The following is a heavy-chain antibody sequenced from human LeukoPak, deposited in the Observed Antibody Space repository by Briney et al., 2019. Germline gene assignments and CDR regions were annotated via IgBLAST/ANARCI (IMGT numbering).Heavy chain of an antibody. CDR2: IKHDSSET. CDR1: GFPISRYW. J-gene: IGHJ3*02. Sequence: PGGSLRLSCAASGFPISRYWMSWVRQVPGKGLESVAHIKHDSSETYYVDTVRGRFIISRVNAKNSLYLQMNSLRVEDTAVYHCARGPTDSDASDIWGHGTLVTVSS. V-gene: IGHV3-7*01. D-gene: IGHD2-15*01. CDR3: ARGPTDSDASDI.